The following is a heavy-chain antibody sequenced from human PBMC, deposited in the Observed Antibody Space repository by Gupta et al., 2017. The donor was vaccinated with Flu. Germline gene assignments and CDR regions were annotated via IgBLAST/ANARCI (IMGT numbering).Heavy chain of an antibody. Sequence: QVQLVQSGAEVKKPGASVKVSCKTSGYSFTRYAVHWVRQAPGQRLEWMGWINPISGNTKYSQKLQGRGTSTTDTPAGTAYMELSSLRSEETDGYYWSRGAAYCTKDVYSWGYYFEKWGQGTLVTVSS. CDR2: INPISGNT. CDR1: GYSFTRYA. J-gene: IGHJ4*02. CDR3: SRGAAYCTKDVYSWGYYFEK. D-gene: IGHD2-8*01. V-gene: IGHV1-3*01.